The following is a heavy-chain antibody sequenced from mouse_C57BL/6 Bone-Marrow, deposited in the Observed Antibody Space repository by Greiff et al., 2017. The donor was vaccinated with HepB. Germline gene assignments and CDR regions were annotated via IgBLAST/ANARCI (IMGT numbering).Heavy chain of an antibody. D-gene: IGHD2-4*01. CDR1: GFTFSSYA. Sequence: EVMLVESGGGLVKPGGSLKLSCAASGFTFSSYAMSWVRQTPEKRLEWVATISDGGSYTSYPDNVKGRFTISRDNAKNNLYLQMSHLKSEDTAIYYCARDYDYDGFAYWGQGTLVTVSA. J-gene: IGHJ3*01. CDR2: ISDGGSYT. CDR3: ARDYDYDGFAY. V-gene: IGHV5-4*01.